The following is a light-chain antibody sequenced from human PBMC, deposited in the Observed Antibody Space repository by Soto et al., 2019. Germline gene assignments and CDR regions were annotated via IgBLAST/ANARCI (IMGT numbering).Light chain of an antibody. CDR1: SSDVGAYNY. Sequence: QSALTQPRSVSGSPGQSVTISCTGTSSDVGAYNYVSWYQHYPGKAPKLLIYDVTERPSWVPDRFSGSKSGDTASLIISGLQAEDEAHYYCCSYAGVFYLVFGGGTQLTVL. CDR3: CSYAGVFYLV. CDR2: DVT. J-gene: IGLJ2*01. V-gene: IGLV2-11*01.